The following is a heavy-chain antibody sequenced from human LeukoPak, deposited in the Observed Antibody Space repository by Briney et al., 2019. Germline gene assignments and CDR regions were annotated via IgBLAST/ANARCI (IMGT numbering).Heavy chain of an antibody. V-gene: IGHV4-34*01. D-gene: IGHD6-13*01. Sequence: SETLSLTCVVYGGSFSGYYWSWIRQPPGKGLEWIGEINHSGSTNYNPSLKSRVTISVDTSKNQFSLKLSAVTAADTAVYYCASVPSSSWYAFDYWGQGTLVTVSS. CDR2: INHSGST. CDR1: GGSFSGYY. J-gene: IGHJ4*02. CDR3: ASVPSSSWYAFDY.